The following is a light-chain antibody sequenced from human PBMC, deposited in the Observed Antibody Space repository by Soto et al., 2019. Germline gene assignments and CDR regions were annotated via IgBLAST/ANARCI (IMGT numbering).Light chain of an antibody. CDR2: QDR. J-gene: IGLJ2*01. CDR1: KLGDKY. CDR3: QAWDSRTVV. V-gene: IGLV3-1*01. Sequence: SSELTQPPSVSVSPGQTASITCSGDKLGDKYASWYQQKAGQSPVVVIYQDRKRPSGIPERISGSNSGITATLTISGTQAMDEADYYCQAWDSRTVVFGGGTKLTVL.